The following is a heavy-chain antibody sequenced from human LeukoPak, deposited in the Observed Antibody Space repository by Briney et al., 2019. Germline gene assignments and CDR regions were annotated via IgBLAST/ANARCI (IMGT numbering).Heavy chain of an antibody. CDR1: GYTFTSYA. V-gene: IGHV1-3*01. CDR2: INAGNGNT. CDR3: ARDGELVGATTLDY. J-gene: IGHJ4*02. D-gene: IGHD1-26*01. Sequence: ASVKVSCKASGYTFTSYAMHWVRQAPGQRREWMGWINAGNGNTKYSQKFQGRVTITRDTSASTAYMELSSLRSEDTAVYYCARDGELVGATTLDYWGQGTLVTVSS.